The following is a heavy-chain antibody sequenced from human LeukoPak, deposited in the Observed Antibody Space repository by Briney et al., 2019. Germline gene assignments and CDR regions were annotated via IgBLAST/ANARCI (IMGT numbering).Heavy chain of an antibody. Sequence: SGTLSLTCTVSGGSISSYYWSWIRQPPGKGLEWIGYIYYSGSTNYNPSLKSRVTISVDTSKNQFSLKLSSVTAADTAVYYCARGGRTLLWFGKANRVGTLDVWGQGTTVTVSS. CDR3: ARGGRTLLWFGKANRVGTLDV. D-gene: IGHD3-10*01. CDR1: GGSISSYY. CDR2: IYYSGST. J-gene: IGHJ6*02. V-gene: IGHV4-59*01.